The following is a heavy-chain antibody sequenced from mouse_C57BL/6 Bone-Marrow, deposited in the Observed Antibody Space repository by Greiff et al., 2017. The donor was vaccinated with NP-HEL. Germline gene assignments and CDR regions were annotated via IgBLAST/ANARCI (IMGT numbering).Heavy chain of an antibody. CDR2: IDPSDSYT. Sequence: VQLQQPGAELVMPGASVKLSCKASGYTFTSYWMHWVKQRPGQGLEWIGEIDPSDSYTNYNQKFKGKSTLTVDKSSSTAYMQLSSLTSEDSAGYYCARYYGSSLSYWYVDVWGTGTTVTGSS. CDR1: GYTFTSYW. CDR3: ARYYGSSLSYWYVDV. J-gene: IGHJ1*03. V-gene: IGHV1-69*01. D-gene: IGHD1-1*01.